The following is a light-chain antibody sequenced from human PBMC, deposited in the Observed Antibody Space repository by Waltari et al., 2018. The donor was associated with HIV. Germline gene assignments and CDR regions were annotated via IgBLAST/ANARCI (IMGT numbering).Light chain of an antibody. V-gene: IGLV1-44*01. CDR1: TSNLGRKT. CDR2: SNN. CDR3: AAWEGSLKGGA. Sequence: QSVFAHRPSASRTPGQRVTISCFGSTSNLGRKTVSWYQQLPRTAPKLLINSNNERPLVVPDRLSGSTSVTSASLGISGLQSEDEADDYCAAWEGSLKGGAFGTGTKVTVL. J-gene: IGLJ1*01.